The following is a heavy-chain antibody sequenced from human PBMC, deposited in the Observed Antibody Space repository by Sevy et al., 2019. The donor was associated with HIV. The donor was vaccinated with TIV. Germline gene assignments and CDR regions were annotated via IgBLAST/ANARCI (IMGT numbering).Heavy chain of an antibody. Sequence: GGSLRLSCEASGFIFSRYGLHWVRQVAGKGLEWVAVIWYDGINKYYGDSVKGRFTISRDNSKNTVYLQMNSLRAEDTAVYYCARAGDIVEVVAHYGMDVWGQGTTVTVSS. CDR1: GFIFSRYG. CDR3: ARAGDIVEVVAHYGMDV. D-gene: IGHD2-15*01. J-gene: IGHJ6*02. V-gene: IGHV3-33*08. CDR2: IWYDGINK.